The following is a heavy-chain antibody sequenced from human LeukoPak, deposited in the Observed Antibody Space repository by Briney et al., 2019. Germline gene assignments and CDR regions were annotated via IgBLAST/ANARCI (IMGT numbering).Heavy chain of an antibody. V-gene: IGHV4-4*07. D-gene: IGHD3-10*01. CDR2: IYYSGST. Sequence: PSETLSLTCTVSGGSISSYYWSWIRQPAGKGLEWIGSIYYSGSTYYNPSLKSRVTISVDTSKNQFSLKLSSVTAADTAVYYCARADLWFGVDYWGQGTLVTVSS. CDR1: GGSISSYY. J-gene: IGHJ4*02. CDR3: ARADLWFGVDY.